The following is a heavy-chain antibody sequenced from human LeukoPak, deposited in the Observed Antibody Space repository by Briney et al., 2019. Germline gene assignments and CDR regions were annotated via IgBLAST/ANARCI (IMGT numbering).Heavy chain of an antibody. CDR3: AREIAAAGIYYYYGMDV. CDR2: ISYDGGNK. J-gene: IGHJ6*02. CDR1: GFTFSSYA. V-gene: IGHV3-30-3*01. D-gene: IGHD6-13*01. Sequence: PGRSLRLSCAASGFTFSSYAMHWVRQAPGKGLEWVAVISYDGGNKYYADSVKGRFTISRDNSKNTLYLQMNSLRAEDTAVYYCAREIAAAGIYYYYGMDVWGQGTTVTVSS.